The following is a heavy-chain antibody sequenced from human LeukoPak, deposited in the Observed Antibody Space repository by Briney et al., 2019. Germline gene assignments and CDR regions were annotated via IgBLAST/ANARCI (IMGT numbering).Heavy chain of an antibody. CDR1: GFTLSSYS. Sequence: GGSLRLSCAASGFTLSSYSMNWVRQAPGKGLEWVSSIISSSSYTYYADSVKGRFTISRDNAKNSLYLKMNSLRAEDTAVYYCARDMGGVVVVVPAAIGAFDIWGQGTMVTVSS. CDR2: IISSSSYT. CDR3: ARDMGGVVVVVPAAIGAFDI. V-gene: IGHV3-21*01. D-gene: IGHD2-2*02. J-gene: IGHJ3*02.